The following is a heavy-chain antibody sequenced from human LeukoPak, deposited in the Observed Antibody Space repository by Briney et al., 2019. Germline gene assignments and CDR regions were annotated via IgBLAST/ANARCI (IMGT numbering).Heavy chain of an antibody. V-gene: IGHV4-4*07. Sequence: SETLSLTCTVSGGSVSSFFWSWIRQPAGKGLEWIGRIHPSGSSYYNPSLKGRVTMSVDTSKNQFSLKLTSVTAADTAVYYCAREESGGGWRSLDYWGQGTLVTVSS. CDR2: IHPSGSS. J-gene: IGHJ4*02. CDR1: GGSVSSFF. CDR3: AREESGGGWRSLDY. D-gene: IGHD2-15*01.